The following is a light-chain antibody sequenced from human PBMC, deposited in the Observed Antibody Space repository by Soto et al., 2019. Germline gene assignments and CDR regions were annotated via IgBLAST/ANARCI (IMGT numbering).Light chain of an antibody. CDR2: GAS. J-gene: IGKJ4*01. CDR1: QSVNIN. Sequence: EIVMTQSPATLSVSPGERATLSCRASQSVNINLAWYQQKPGQAPRLLIYGASIRATGIPARFSGSEAGTEFTITISSLQSEDSATYSCQQCHSWPPLTFGGGNKVEIK. V-gene: IGKV3-15*01. CDR3: QQCHSWPPLT.